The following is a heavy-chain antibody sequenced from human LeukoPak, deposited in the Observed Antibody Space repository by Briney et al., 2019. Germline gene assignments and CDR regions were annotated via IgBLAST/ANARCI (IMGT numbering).Heavy chain of an antibody. CDR1: GYTFTSYD. D-gene: IGHD6-13*01. CDR2: MNPNSGNT. Sequence: ASVNVSCKASGYTFTSYDINWVRQATGQGLEWMGWMNPNSGNTGYAQKFQGRVTITRNTSISTAYMELSSLRSEDTAVYYCARGPRGVSSSWYNSYYYYMDVWGKGTTVTVSS. CDR3: ARGPRGVSSSWYNSYYYYMDV. J-gene: IGHJ6*03. V-gene: IGHV1-8*03.